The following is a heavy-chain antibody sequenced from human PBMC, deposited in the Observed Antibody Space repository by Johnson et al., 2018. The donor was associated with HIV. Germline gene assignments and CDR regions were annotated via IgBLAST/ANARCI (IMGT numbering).Heavy chain of an antibody. D-gene: IGHD3-3*01. J-gene: IGHJ3*02. CDR3: AKGGPLFVDAFDI. CDR2: ISYDGSDK. CDR1: GFTFSSYA. Sequence: QVQLVESGGGVVQPGRSLRLSCAASGFTFSSYAFHWVRQAPAKGLEWVASISYDGSDKYHADSVKGRFTISRDSSKNTLYLEMNTLRPEDTAMYYCAKGGPLFVDAFDIWGQGTMVTVSS. V-gene: IGHV3-30*04.